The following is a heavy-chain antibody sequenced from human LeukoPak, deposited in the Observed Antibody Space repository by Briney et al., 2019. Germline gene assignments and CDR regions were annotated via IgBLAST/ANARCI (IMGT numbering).Heavy chain of an antibody. D-gene: IGHD4-17*01. V-gene: IGHV3-66*01. J-gene: IGHJ4*02. CDR1: GFTVSSKY. Sequence: GGSLRLSCAAAGFTVSSKYINWVRQAPGKGLEWVSLIYGSTSADYADSVKGRFTISRDNSMNTVYLQMNSLRAEDTAIYYCARLNFGDDYWGQGTLVAVSS. CDR3: ARLNFGDDY. CDR2: IYGSTSA.